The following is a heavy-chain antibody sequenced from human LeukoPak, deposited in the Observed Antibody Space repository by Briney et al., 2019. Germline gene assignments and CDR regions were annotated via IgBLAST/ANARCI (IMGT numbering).Heavy chain of an antibody. J-gene: IGHJ4*02. Sequence: PGGSLRPSCAASGFTFSSYSMNWVRQAPGKGLEWVSYISSSSSTIYYADSVKGRFTISRDNAKNSLYLQMNSLRAEDTAVYYCARETYYDSSGYFSPAKDYWGRGTLVTVSS. V-gene: IGHV3-48*01. CDR2: ISSSSSTI. D-gene: IGHD3-22*01. CDR3: ARETYYDSSGYFSPAKDY. CDR1: GFTFSSYS.